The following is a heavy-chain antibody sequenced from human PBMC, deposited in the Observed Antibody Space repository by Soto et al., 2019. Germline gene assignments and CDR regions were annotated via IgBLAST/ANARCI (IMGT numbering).Heavy chain of an antibody. Sequence: GGSLRLSCAASGFTFSTYSMNWVRQAPGKGLDWVSYISSSSSTIFYTDSVKGRFTVSRDNAKNSLYLQMNSLRAEDTAAYYCARPTYYYDSSGPPAYWGQGTLVTVSS. V-gene: IGHV3-48*01. D-gene: IGHD3-22*01. CDR2: ISSSSSTI. CDR1: GFTFSTYS. CDR3: ARPTYYYDSSGPPAY. J-gene: IGHJ4*02.